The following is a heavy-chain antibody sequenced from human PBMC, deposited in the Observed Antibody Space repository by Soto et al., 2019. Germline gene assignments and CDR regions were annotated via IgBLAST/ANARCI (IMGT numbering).Heavy chain of an antibody. CDR3: ARPEYSSSSYGMDV. J-gene: IGHJ6*02. V-gene: IGHV3-30-3*01. Sequence: GGSLRLSCAASRFTFSSYAMHWVRQAPGKGLEWVAFISYDGTNKNYADSVKGRFTISRDNAKNSLYLQMNSLRDEDTAVYHCARPEYSSSSYGMDVWGQGTTVTVSS. CDR2: ISYDGTNK. D-gene: IGHD6-6*01. CDR1: RFTFSSYA.